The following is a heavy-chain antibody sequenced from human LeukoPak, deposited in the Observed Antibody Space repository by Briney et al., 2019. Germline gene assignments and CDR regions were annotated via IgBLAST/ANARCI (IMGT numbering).Heavy chain of an antibody. CDR2: ITGSSTWT. J-gene: IGHJ2*01. CDR1: GFTFGTYG. D-gene: IGHD7-27*01. V-gene: IGHV3-23*01. CDR3: ARELVSLGTGYFDL. Sequence: GGSLRLSCEASGFTFGTYGMTWVCQAPGKGLEWVSGITGSSTWTYYADSVRGRFTISRDNSKNTLHLQMNNLTADDTAIYYCARELVSLGTGYFDLWGRGTLVTVSS.